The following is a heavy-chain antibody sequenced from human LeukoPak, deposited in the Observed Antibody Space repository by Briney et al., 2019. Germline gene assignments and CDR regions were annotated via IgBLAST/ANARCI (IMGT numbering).Heavy chain of an antibody. V-gene: IGHV4-61*02. Sequence: PSETLSLTCTVSGGSMSSSTYYWSWIRQPAGKGLEWIGRIYTSGSTNYNPSLKSRVTISVDKSKNQFSLKLSSVTAADTAVYYCARAKTSGCYYGYFDYWGQGTLVTVSS. CDR1: GGSMSSSTYY. J-gene: IGHJ4*02. CDR2: IYTSGST. CDR3: ARAKTSGCYYGYFDY. D-gene: IGHD3-22*01.